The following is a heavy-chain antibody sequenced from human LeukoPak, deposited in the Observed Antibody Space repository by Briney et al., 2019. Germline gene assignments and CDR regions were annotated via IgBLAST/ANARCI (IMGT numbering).Heavy chain of an antibody. CDR3: AKAGRNKQQLGVDY. CDR1: GITFRSYG. CDR2: ISGSGDST. Sequence: GGFLRLSCAASGITFRSYGMTWVRPAPGKGLEWVSAISGSGDSTYYADSVKGRFTISRDNSRNTLYLQMNSLRAEDTAVYYCAKAGRNKQQLGVDYWGQGTLVTASS. D-gene: IGHD6-13*01. J-gene: IGHJ4*02. V-gene: IGHV3-23*01.